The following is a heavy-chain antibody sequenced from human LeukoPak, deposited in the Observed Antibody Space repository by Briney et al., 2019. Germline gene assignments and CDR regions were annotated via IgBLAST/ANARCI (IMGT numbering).Heavy chain of an antibody. Sequence: GGSLRLSCAASGFTFDDYGMSWVRHAPGKGLEWVSGINWNGGSTGYADSVKGRFTISRDNAKNSLYLQMNSLRAEDTALYYCARQQQYTKYYYYYYMDVWGKGTTVTVSS. V-gene: IGHV3-20*04. CDR3: ARQQQYTKYYYYYYMDV. D-gene: IGHD6-13*01. CDR1: GFTFDDYG. CDR2: INWNGGST. J-gene: IGHJ6*03.